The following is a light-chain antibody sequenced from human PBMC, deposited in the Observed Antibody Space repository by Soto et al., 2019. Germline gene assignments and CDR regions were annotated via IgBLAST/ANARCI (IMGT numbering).Light chain of an antibody. CDR3: SSYTSSSTPWV. V-gene: IGLV2-14*01. CDR1: SSDVGGYNY. CDR2: EVS. J-gene: IGLJ3*02. Sequence: QSALTQPASVSGSPGQSITISCTGTSSDVGGYNYVSWYQQHPGKAPKLMIYEVSNRPSGVSNRFSGSKSGNTASLTISGLQAEDEAEYYCSSYTSSSTPWVFGGGTKLTVI.